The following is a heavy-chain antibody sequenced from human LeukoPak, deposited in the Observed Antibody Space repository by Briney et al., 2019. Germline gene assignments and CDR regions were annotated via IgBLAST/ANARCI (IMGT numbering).Heavy chain of an antibody. Sequence: GASVKVSCKASGYGFTGYYIHWVRQAPGQGLEWMGWISAYNGNTNYAQKLQGRVTMTTDTSTSTAYMELRSLRSDDTAVYYCARDLGGPYYYMDVWGKGTTVTVSS. J-gene: IGHJ6*03. CDR2: ISAYNGNT. V-gene: IGHV1-18*04. CDR1: GYGFTGYY. D-gene: IGHD3-16*01. CDR3: ARDLGGPYYYMDV.